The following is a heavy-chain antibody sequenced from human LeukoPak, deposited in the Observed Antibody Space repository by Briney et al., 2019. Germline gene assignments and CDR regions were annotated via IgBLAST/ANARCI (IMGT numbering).Heavy chain of an antibody. J-gene: IGHJ5*02. CDR1: GFTFSSYA. V-gene: IGHV3-23*01. CDR2: ISGGGGTT. Sequence: GGSLRLSCAASGFTFSSYAMSWVRQAPGKGLEWVSGISGGGGTTFYADSVKGRFTISRDNSKNTLYLQMNSLRAEDTAVYYCATMAADWFDPWGQGTLVTVSS. D-gene: IGHD6-13*01. CDR3: ATMAADWFDP.